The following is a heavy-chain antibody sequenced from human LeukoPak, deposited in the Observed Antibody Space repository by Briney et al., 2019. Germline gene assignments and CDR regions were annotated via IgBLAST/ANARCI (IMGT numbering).Heavy chain of an antibody. J-gene: IGHJ4*02. CDR2: IYYSGST. D-gene: IGHD1-26*01. CDR1: GGSISSSSYY. V-gene: IGHV4-39*01. Sequence: SETLSLTCTVSGGSISSSSYYWGWIRQPPGKGLEWIGSIYYSGSTYYNPSLKSRVTISVDTSKNQFSLKLSSVTAADTSVYYCASGLLFDYWGQGTLVTVSS. CDR3: ASGLLFDY.